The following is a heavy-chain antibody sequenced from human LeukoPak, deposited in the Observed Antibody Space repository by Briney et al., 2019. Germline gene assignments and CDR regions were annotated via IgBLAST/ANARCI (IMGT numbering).Heavy chain of an antibody. Sequence: PRGSLRLSCAASGFTVITNDMTWVRQAPGKGLEWVSVLHSDGNTKYADSVQGRFTISRDNSKNTLYLEMNSLSPDDTAVYYCARGVEPLAANTLAYWGQGTLVTVSS. J-gene: IGHJ4*02. D-gene: IGHD1-14*01. CDR3: ARGVEPLAANTLAY. CDR2: LHSDGNT. V-gene: IGHV3-53*01. CDR1: GFTVITND.